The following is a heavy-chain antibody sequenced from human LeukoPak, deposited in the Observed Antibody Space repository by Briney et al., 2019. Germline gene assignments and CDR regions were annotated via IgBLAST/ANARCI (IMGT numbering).Heavy chain of an antibody. D-gene: IGHD3-22*01. V-gene: IGHV3-23*01. CDR1: GFTFSSYA. J-gene: IGHJ4*02. CDR3: AKTNGYYSD. CDR2: ISGSGGTT. Sequence: GGSLRLTCAASGFTFSSYAMSWVRQAPGKGLEWVSGISGSGGTTYYADSVKGRFTISRDNSKNSLSLQVSSLRAEDTAVYYCAKTNGYYSDWGQGTLVTVSS.